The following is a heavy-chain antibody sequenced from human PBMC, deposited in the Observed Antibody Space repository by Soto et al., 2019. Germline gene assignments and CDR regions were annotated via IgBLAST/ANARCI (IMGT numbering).Heavy chain of an antibody. J-gene: IGHJ6*02. CDR1: GFTVNNNY. Sequence: GGSLRLSCAASGFTVNNNYMTWVRQAPGKGLEWVSLIYSSGTTYYTDSVKGRFTISRDISNNTLYLQMNSLRAEDTAVYYCASLSSDYYYFYGMDVWGQGTTVTVSS. CDR2: IYSSGTT. CDR3: ASLSSDYYYFYGMDV. V-gene: IGHV3-53*01.